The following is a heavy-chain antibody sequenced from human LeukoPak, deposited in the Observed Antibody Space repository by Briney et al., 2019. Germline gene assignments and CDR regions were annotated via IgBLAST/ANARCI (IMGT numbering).Heavy chain of an antibody. J-gene: IGHJ6*04. D-gene: IGHD3-10*02. Sequence: GGSLRLSCAASGFTFSSYDMNWVRQAPGKGLEWVSYISSSGSTIYYADSVKGRFTIFRDNAKNSLYLQMNSLRAEDTAVYYCAELGITMIGGVWGKGTTVTISS. CDR2: ISSSGSTI. V-gene: IGHV3-48*03. CDR1: GFTFSSYD. CDR3: AELGITMIGGV.